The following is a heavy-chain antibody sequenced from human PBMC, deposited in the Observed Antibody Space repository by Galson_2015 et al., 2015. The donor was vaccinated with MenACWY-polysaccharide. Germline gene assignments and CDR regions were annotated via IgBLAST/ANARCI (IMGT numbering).Heavy chain of an antibody. CDR1: GDSISTYY. CDR2: IYYTGST. Sequence: SETLSLTCTDSGDSISTYYWNWIRQPPGKGLEWVGYIYYTGSTNYNPSFNSRVTISLDTSQNQYSLKLKSVTAADTAVYYCARGRGQLPLQFDYWGQGVLVTVSS. D-gene: IGHD1-1*01. CDR3: ARGRGQLPLQFDY. V-gene: IGHV4-59*01. J-gene: IGHJ4*02.